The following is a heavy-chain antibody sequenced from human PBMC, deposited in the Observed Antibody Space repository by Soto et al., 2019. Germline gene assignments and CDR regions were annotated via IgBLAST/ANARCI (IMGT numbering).Heavy chain of an antibody. CDR3: ARGLDTTVAHAHN. CDR1: GGTFSSFA. V-gene: IGHV1-69*01. Sequence: QVQLVQSGAEVKKPGSSVKVSCKASGGTFSSFAISWVRQAPGQGLEWMGYIIPLFGATNYAQTFQGRVTFTEDESTTTAYMELRSLRSNDTAVYYCARGLDTTVAHAHNWGQGTLVTVSS. CDR2: IIPLFGAT. D-gene: IGHD1-1*01. J-gene: IGHJ1*01.